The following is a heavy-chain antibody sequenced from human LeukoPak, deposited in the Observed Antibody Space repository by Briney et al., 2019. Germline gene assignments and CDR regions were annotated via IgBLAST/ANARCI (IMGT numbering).Heavy chain of an antibody. D-gene: IGHD4-17*01. CDR1: GFTFSSYA. CDR3: ARDLDGDYPIY. V-gene: IGHV3-30*04. J-gene: IGHJ4*02. CDR2: ISYGGSNK. Sequence: GRSLRLSCAASGFTFSSYAMHWVRQAPGKGLEWVAVISYGGSNKYYADSVKGRFTISRDNSKNTLYLQMNSLRAEDTAVYYCARDLDGDYPIYWGQGTLVTVSS.